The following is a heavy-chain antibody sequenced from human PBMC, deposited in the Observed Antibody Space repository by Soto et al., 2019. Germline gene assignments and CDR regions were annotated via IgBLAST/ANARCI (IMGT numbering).Heavy chain of an antibody. V-gene: IGHV4-59*01. J-gene: IGHJ2*01. CDR3: ARSILSFDL. CDR1: GGSISSFY. Sequence: QVQLQESGPGLVKPSETLSLTCTVSGGSISSFYWNWIRQPPGKGLEWIGYIYYTGSTNYNPSLKSRLSMSVATSQNQVSLKLYSVTAADTAVYYCARSILSFDLWGRGTLITVSS. D-gene: IGHD3-16*02. CDR2: IYYTGST.